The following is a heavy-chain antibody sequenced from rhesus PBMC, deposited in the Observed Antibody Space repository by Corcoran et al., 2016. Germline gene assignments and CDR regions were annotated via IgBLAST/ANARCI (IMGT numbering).Heavy chain of an antibody. CDR3: RRGLDS. CDR1: GYTFTDYY. Sequence: QVQLVQSGAEVTKPGSSVQVSCKASGYTFTDYYMHWVRQAPGQGLEWMGEINPKTGGTKYAQKFQGRVTMTRDTSTSTAYMELSSLRSEDTAVYYCRRGLDSWGQGVVVTVSS. CDR2: INPKTGGT. V-gene: IGHV1-138*01. J-gene: IGHJ6*01.